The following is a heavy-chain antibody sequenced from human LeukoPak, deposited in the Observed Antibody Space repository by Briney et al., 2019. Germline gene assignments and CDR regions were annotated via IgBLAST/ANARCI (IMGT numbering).Heavy chain of an antibody. J-gene: IGHJ6*02. Sequence: PGGSLRLSCAASGFTFSSYDMHWVRQATGKGLEWVSAIGTAGDTYYPGSVKGRFTISRENAKNSLYLQMNSLRAGDTAVYYCVRASGQWLVSYGMDVWGQGTTVTVSS. CDR1: GFTFSSYD. CDR2: IGTAGDT. CDR3: VRASGQWLVSYGMDV. V-gene: IGHV3-13*01. D-gene: IGHD6-19*01.